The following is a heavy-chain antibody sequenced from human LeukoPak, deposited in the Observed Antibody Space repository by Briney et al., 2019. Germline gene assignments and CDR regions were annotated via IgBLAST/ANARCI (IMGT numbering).Heavy chain of an antibody. Sequence: GGSLRLSCAASGFTFSNYGMHWVRQAPGKGLEWVAVIWHDGSNKYYADSVKGRFTISRDNSKNTLYLQMNSLRAEDTAVYYCAGNYGPYYFDYWGQGTLVTVSS. J-gene: IGHJ4*02. CDR1: GFTFSNYG. CDR3: AGNYGPYYFDY. D-gene: IGHD3-10*01. V-gene: IGHV3-33*01. CDR2: IWHDGSNK.